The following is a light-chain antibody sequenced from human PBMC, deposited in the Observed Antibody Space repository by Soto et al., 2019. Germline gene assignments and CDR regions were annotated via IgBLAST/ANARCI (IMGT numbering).Light chain of an antibody. CDR1: QSVVYSSNNKNY. V-gene: IGKV4-1*01. CDR2: WAS. J-gene: IGKJ1*01. CDR3: QQYYINPWT. Sequence: DIVMTQSPDSLAVSLGERATINCKSSQSVVYSSNNKNYLAWYQQKPGQPPKLLIYWASTRESGVPDRFSVSGSGTGFTLTISSLQAEDVAVYYCQQYYINPWTFGQGTKVEIK.